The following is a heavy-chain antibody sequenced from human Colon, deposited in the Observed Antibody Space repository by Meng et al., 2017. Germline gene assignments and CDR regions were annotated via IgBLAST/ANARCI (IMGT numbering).Heavy chain of an antibody. CDR3: VRSSAWVRTGFDP. V-gene: IGHV4-30-2*03. CDR2: IVHSGFT. D-gene: IGHD6-19*01. J-gene: IGHJ5*02. Sequence: QVQLQESGPGLVKPSQTLSLTYSVSGGSISSGGYCWSWIHQHPGKGLEWMGSIVHSGFTYYTPSLKSRVTVSIDTSRNQFSLWLTSVTAADTAVYYCVRSSAWVRTGFDPWGQGTLVTVSS. CDR1: GGSISSGGYC.